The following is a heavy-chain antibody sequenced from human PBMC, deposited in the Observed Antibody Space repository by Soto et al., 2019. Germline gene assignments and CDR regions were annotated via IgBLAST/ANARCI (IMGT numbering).Heavy chain of an antibody. Sequence: EVQLVESGGGLVKPGGSLRLSCAASGFTFSSYSMNWVRQAPGKGLEWVSAISTRSDYIYYEESVKGRFTISRDNAKNSLYLKINSLRAEDTAVYYCANHEAADTFSDYYGMYVWGQGTTVTVSS. CDR1: GFTFSSYS. CDR2: ISTRSDYI. J-gene: IGHJ6*02. CDR3: ANHEAADTFSDYYGMYV. D-gene: IGHD6-13*01. V-gene: IGHV3-21*01.